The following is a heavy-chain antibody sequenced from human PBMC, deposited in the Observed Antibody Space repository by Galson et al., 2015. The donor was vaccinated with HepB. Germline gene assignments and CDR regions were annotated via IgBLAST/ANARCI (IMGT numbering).Heavy chain of an antibody. J-gene: IGHJ4*02. V-gene: IGHV1-69*04. CDR2: IIPILGIA. CDR3: ARDVGRYSGYDEGTVY. D-gene: IGHD5-12*01. Sequence: SVKVSCKASGGTFGSYTISWVRQAPGQGLEWMGRIIPILGIANYAQKFQGRVTITADKSTSTAYMELSSLRSEDTAVYYCARDVGRYSGYDEGTVYWGQGTLVTVSS. CDR1: GGTFGSYT.